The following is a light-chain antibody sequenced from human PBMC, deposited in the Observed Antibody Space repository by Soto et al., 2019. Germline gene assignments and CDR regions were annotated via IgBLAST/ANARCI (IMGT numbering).Light chain of an antibody. V-gene: IGKV1-39*01. J-gene: IGKJ5*01. CDR2: LAS. CDR1: QSISRY. CDR3: QQRYTSPWIT. Sequence: DIQMTQSPSTLSGSVGDRVTITCRASQSISRYLNWYQQKPGKAPQLLIYLASNLQSGVPSRFSGSGSGTDFTLTIRSLQPEDFATYYCQQRYTSPWITFGQGTRLEIK.